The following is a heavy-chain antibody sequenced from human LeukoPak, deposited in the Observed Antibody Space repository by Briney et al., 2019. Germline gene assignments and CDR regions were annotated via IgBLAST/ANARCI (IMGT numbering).Heavy chain of an antibody. D-gene: IGHD3-22*01. CDR3: AREEYYYDSSGPHYYFDY. CDR2: IIPIFGTA. CDR1: GGTFSSYA. Sequence: SVKVSCKASGGTFSSYAISWVRQAPGQGLEWMGGIIPIFGTANYAQKFQGGVTITADESTSTAYMELSSLRSEDTAVYYCAREEYYYDSSGPHYYFDYWGQGTLVTVSS. V-gene: IGHV1-69*13. J-gene: IGHJ4*02.